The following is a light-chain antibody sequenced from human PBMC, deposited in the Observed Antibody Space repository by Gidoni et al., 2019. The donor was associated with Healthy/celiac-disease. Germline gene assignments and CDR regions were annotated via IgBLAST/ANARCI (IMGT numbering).Light chain of an antibody. CDR2: GPS. CDR1: QSVSSN. Sequence: EIVMTQSPATLSVSPGERATLSCRASQSVSSNLVWYQQKPGQAPRLLIYGPSTRATGIPARFSGSGSGTEFTLTISSLQSEDFAVYYCQQYNNRPPWTFGQGTKVEIK. V-gene: IGKV3-15*01. CDR3: QQYNNRPPWT. J-gene: IGKJ1*01.